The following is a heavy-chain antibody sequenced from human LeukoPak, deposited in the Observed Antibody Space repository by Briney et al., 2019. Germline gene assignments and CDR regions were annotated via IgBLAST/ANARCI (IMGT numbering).Heavy chain of an antibody. V-gene: IGHV4-34*01. CDR3: ARDAAPYYYGSGIFRKNNWFDP. CDR2: INHSGST. D-gene: IGHD3-10*01. J-gene: IGHJ5*02. Sequence: SETLSHTCAVYGGSFSGYYWSWIRQPPGKGLEWIGEINHSGSTNYNPSLKSRVTISIDTSKNQFSLKLSSVTAADTAVYYCARDAAPYYYGSGIFRKNNWFDPWGQGTLVTVSS. CDR1: GGSFSGYY.